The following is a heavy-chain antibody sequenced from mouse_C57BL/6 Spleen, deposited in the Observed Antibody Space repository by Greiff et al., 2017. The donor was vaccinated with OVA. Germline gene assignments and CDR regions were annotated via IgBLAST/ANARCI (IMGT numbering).Heavy chain of an antibody. V-gene: IGHV5-4*01. CDR2: ISDGGSYT. D-gene: IGHD1-1*01. Sequence: EVKVVESGGGLVKPGGSLKLSCAASGFTFSSYAMSWVRQTPEKRLEWVATISDGGSYTYYPDNVKGRFTISRDNAKNNLYLQMSHLKSEDTAMSYCAGDSTTVPFDYWGQGTTLTVSS. CDR1: GFTFSSYA. CDR3: AGDSTTVPFDY. J-gene: IGHJ2*01.